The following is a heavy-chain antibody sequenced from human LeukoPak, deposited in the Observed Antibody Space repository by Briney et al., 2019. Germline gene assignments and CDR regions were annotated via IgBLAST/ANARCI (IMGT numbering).Heavy chain of an antibody. D-gene: IGHD3-22*01. J-gene: IGHJ6*02. CDR3: ARENTYGYSYGMDV. CDR2: INSSGGNT. Sequence: ASVKISCKASGYTFTSYYMYWVRQAPGQGLEWMGIINSSGGNTSYAQNFQGRATMTRDTSARLVYMELRSLRSEDTAVYYCARENTYGYSYGMDVWGQGTTVTVSS. CDR1: GYTFTSYY. V-gene: IGHV1-46*01.